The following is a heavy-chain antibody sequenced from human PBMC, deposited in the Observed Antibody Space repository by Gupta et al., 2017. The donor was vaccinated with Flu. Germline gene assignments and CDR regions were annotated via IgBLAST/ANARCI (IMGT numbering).Heavy chain of an antibody. CDR3: ARGGDYDSGYYLFLPD. CDR2: TSYSGGA. D-gene: IGHD3-3*01. V-gene: IGHV4-59*01. Sequence: QVQLQESGPGLVKPSETLSLTCTVSGVSISNYFWSWIRQAPGKGLEWIGYTSYSGGASYSPSLRGRVSISIDTSKNQFSLKLNSVTAADTAVYYCARGGDYDSGYYLFLPDWGQGTLVTVSS. CDR1: GVSISNYF. J-gene: IGHJ4*02.